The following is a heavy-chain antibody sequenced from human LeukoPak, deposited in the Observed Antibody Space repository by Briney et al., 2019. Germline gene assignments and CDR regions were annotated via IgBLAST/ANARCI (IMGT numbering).Heavy chain of an antibody. CDR3: ARSYYGDYYYYAMDV. Sequence: SQTLSLTCTVSGGSISSGIYYWNWIRQHPGKGLECIGYIHYSGSTHYNPSLKSRVTISVDTSKNQFSLKLSSVTAADTAVYYCARSYYGDYYYYAMDVWGQGTAVTVSS. CDR2: IHYSGST. J-gene: IGHJ6*02. CDR1: GGSISSGIYY. V-gene: IGHV4-30-4*08. D-gene: IGHD3-10*01.